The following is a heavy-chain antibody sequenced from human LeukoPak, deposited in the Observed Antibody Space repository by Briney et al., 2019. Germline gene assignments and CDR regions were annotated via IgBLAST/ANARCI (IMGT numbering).Heavy chain of an antibody. CDR3: ARVGGSGSPDYYFDY. J-gene: IGHJ4*02. Sequence: PSETLSLTCTVSGGSISSGGYYWSWIRQHPGKGLEWIGYIYYSGSTYYNPSLKGRVTISVDTSKNQFSLKLSSVTAADTAVYYCARVGGSGSPDYYFDYWGQGTLVTVSS. CDR1: GGSISSGGYY. V-gene: IGHV4-31*03. CDR2: IYYSGST. D-gene: IGHD3-10*01.